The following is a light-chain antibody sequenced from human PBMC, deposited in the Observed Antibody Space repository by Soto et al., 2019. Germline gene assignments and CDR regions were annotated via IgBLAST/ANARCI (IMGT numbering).Light chain of an antibody. CDR1: QSSSNS. V-gene: IGKV1-39*01. J-gene: IGKJ2*01. CDR2: AGS. Sequence: IQMTQSPSSLSASVGDRVTITCRASQSSSNSLNWYQQKPGRAPKLLIYAGSTLQSGVPSRFSGSGSGTDVNPTTGSRQQDDFATYFCQQTYRAQYTFGQGTKLEIK. CDR3: QQTYRAQYT.